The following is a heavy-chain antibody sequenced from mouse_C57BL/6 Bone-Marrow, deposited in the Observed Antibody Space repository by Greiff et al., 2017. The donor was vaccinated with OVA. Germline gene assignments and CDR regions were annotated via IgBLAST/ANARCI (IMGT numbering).Heavy chain of an antibody. CDR1: GYTFTSYW. J-gene: IGHJ4*01. Sequence: VQLQQPGAELVKPGASVKMSCKASGYTFTSYWITWVKQRPGQGLEWIGDIYPGSGSTNYNEKFKSKATLTVDTSSSTAYMQLSSLTSEDSAVYYCARGGITTSLYAMDYWGQGTSVTVSS. CDR2: IYPGSGST. D-gene: IGHD1-1*01. V-gene: IGHV1-55*01. CDR3: ARGGITTSLYAMDY.